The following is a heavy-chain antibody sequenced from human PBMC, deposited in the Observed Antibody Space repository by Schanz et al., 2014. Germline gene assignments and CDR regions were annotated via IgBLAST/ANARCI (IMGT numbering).Heavy chain of an antibody. J-gene: IGHJ6*02. D-gene: IGHD3-10*01. CDR2: ISSSGSYI. V-gene: IGHV3-21*04. Sequence: EVHLVESGGGLVKRGGSLRLSCAASGFTISSYSMNWVRQAPVKGLEWVSSISSSGSYIYYADSVKGRFSISRDNAKNSLYLQMNSLRAEDTAVYYCARDFDDRRGYGSGYCLGDCMDVWGQGTTVTVSS. CDR3: ARDFDDRRGYGSGYCLGDCMDV. CDR1: GFTISSYS.